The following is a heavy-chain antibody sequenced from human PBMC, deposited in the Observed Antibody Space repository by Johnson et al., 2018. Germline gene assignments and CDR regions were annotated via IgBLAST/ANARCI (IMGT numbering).Heavy chain of an antibody. CDR3: ARPKVGATSGGMDV. J-gene: IGHJ6*03. CDR2: IHSGGTT. CDR1: GFDVSTNY. V-gene: IGHV3-66*02. Sequence: VQLVQSGGGLVQPGGSLRLSCAASGFDVSTNYMSWVRQAPGNGLEWVSVIHSGGTTYYADSVKGRFTISRDNSKNTLFLQMSSLRAEDTALYYCARPKVGATSGGMDVWGTGTTVTVSS. D-gene: IGHD1-26*01.